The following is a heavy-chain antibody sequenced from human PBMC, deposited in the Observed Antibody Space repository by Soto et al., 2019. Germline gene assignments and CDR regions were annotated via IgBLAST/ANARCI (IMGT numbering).Heavy chain of an antibody. CDR3: ARVTVWTDAFDI. J-gene: IGHJ3*02. D-gene: IGHD3-16*01. Sequence: TGGSLRLSCAASGFTFGSYWMSWVRQAPGKGLEWVANIKQDGSEKYYVDSVKGRFTISRDNAKNSLYLQMNSLRAEDTAVYYCARVTVWTDAFDIWGQGTMVTVSS. CDR2: IKQDGSEK. V-gene: IGHV3-7*01. CDR1: GFTFGSYW.